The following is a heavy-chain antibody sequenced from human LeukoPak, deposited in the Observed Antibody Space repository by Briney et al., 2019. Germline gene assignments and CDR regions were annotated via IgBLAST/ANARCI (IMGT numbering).Heavy chain of an antibody. CDR3: AGQYYDILTGYPDYYYYYGMDV. J-gene: IGHJ6*02. V-gene: IGHV4-59*01. D-gene: IGHD3-9*01. CDR2: IYYSGST. Sequence: KPSETLSLTCTVSGGSISSYYWSWIRQPPGKGLEWIGYIYYSGSTNYNPSLKSRVTISVDTSKNQFSLKLSSVTAADTAVYYCAGQYYDILTGYPDYYYYYGMDVWGQGTTVTVSS. CDR1: GGSISSYY.